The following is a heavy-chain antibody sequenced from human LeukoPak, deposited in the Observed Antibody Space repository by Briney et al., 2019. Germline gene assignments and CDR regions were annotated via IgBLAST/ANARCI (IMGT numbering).Heavy chain of an antibody. CDR1: GLTFSGYW. D-gene: IGHD5-18*01. CDR3: ARLSGPDTDH. J-gene: IGHJ4*02. CDR2: IKHDGSEK. Sequence: GGSLIRSCAASGLTFSGYWMAWVRQAPGMRPEWVANIKHDGSEKYYVDSVQGRFTVSRDNAKNSLYLQMNSLRDEDTAVYYCARLSGPDTDHWGQGTPVIV. V-gene: IGHV3-7*01.